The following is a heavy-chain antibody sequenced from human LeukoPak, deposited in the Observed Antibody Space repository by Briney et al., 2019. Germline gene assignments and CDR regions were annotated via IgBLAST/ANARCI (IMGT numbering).Heavy chain of an antibody. V-gene: IGHV1-46*01. D-gene: IGHD3-10*01. CDR2: INPSGGST. Sequence: ASVKVSCKASGYTFTSYYMHWVRQAPGQGLEWMGIINPSGGSTSYAQKFQGRVTMTRDTSTSTVYMELSSLRSEDTAVYYCARGPRFGELLWHWFDPWGQGTLVTVSS. J-gene: IGHJ5*02. CDR3: ARGPRFGELLWHWFDP. CDR1: GYTFTSYY.